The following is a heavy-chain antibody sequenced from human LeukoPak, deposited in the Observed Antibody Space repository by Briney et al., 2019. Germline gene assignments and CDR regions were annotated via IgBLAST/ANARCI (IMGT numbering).Heavy chain of an antibody. V-gene: IGHV3-53*01. CDR1: GFTFSSYS. D-gene: IGHD4-17*01. J-gene: IGHJ4*02. CDR2: IYSGGST. CDR3: ARDYGFDY. Sequence: GGSLRLSCAASGFTFSSYSMNWVRQAPGKGLEWVSVIYSGGSTYYADSVRGRFTISRDNSKNTLYLQMNSLRAEDTAVYYCARDYGFDYWGQGTLVTVSS.